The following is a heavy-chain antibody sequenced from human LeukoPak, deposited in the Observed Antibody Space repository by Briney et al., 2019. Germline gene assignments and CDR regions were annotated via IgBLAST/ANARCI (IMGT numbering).Heavy chain of an antibody. J-gene: IGHJ4*02. Sequence: PGGSLRLSCVASGFTFSNAWMSWVRQAPGKGLEWVGRIKSKTDGGTTDYAAPVKDRFTISRDDSKNTLYLQMNSLKTEDTAVYYCTTRYYYGSGSYSSDYWGQGTLVTVSS. V-gene: IGHV3-15*01. D-gene: IGHD3-10*01. CDR1: GFTFSNAW. CDR2: IKSKTDGGTT. CDR3: TTRYYYGSGSYSSDY.